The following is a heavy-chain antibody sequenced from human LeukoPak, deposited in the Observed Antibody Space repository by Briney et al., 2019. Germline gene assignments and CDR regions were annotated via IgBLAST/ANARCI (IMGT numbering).Heavy chain of an antibody. CDR2: IYYSGST. Sequence: SETLSLTCTVSGGSISSSSYYWGWIRQPPGKGLEWIGSIYYSGSTYYNPSLKSRVTISVDTSKNQFSLKLSSVTAADTAVYYCARHKKGGYDYYYYYYYMDVWGKGTTVTISS. V-gene: IGHV4-39*01. CDR3: ARHKKGGYDYYYYYYYMDV. CDR1: GGSISSSSYY. D-gene: IGHD5-12*01. J-gene: IGHJ6*03.